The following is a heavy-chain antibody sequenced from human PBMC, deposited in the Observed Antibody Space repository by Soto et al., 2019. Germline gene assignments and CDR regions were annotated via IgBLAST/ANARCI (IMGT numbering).Heavy chain of an antibody. CDR1: GGSFSCYY. J-gene: IGHJ5*02. Sequence: SETLSLTCSVYGGSFSCYYWTWIRQPPGKGLEWIGEINHSGGTNYNPSLKSRVTISVDTSKNQFSLKLRSVTAADTAVYYCARAVPMWFDPWGQGTLVTVSS. CDR2: INHSGGT. CDR3: ARAVPMWFDP. V-gene: IGHV4-34*01.